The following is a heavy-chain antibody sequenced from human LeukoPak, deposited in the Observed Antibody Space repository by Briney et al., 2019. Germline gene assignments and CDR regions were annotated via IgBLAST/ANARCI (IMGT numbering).Heavy chain of an antibody. CDR3: AREGDYYDSSGYWAY. CDR2: IIPIFGTA. D-gene: IGHD3-22*01. J-gene: IGHJ4*02. Sequence: SVKVSCKXSGGTFSSYAISWVRQAPGQGLEWMGGIIPIFGTANYSQKFQGRGTITADESTSTAYMEMSSLRSEDTAVYYCAREGDYYDSSGYWAYWGQGTLVTVSS. V-gene: IGHV1-69*13. CDR1: GGTFSSYA.